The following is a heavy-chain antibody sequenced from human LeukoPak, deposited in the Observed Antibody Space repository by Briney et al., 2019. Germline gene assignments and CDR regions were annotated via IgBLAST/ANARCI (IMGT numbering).Heavy chain of an antibody. Sequence: SWFRQAPGKGLEWVGFIRGKAYGGTTEYAASVKGRFTISRDDSKSIAYLQMNSLKTEDTAVYYCTRGYSSSWGQGTLVTVSS. CDR3: TRGYSSS. J-gene: IGHJ4*02. V-gene: IGHV3-49*03. D-gene: IGHD6-19*01. CDR2: IRGKAYGGTT.